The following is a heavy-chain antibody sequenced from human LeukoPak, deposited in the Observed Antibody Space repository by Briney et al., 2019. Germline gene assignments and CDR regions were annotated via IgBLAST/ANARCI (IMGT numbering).Heavy chain of an antibody. J-gene: IGHJ6*02. D-gene: IGHD3-22*01. CDR3: AKDLREWYYDPNGNYFSYGMDV. CDR2: ITRSSTTI. Sequence: GGSLRLSCAASGFNFSIYSMNWVRQAPGKGLEWVSYITRSSTTIYYADSVKGRFTISRDNAKNSPYLQMNSLRAEDTAVYYCAKDLREWYYDPNGNYFSYGMDVWGQGTAVVVSS. V-gene: IGHV3-48*01. CDR1: GFNFSIYS.